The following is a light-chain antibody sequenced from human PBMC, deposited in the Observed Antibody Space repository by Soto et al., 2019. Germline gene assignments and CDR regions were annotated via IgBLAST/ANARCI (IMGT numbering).Light chain of an antibody. CDR1: SSAVGGYNY. J-gene: IGLJ2*01. V-gene: IGLV2-14*01. CDR3: SSYTSSSPLV. CDR2: DVS. Sequence: QSALTQPASVSGSPGQSITISCTGTSSAVGGYNYVSCYQQHPGKAPKLMIYDVSNRPSGVSNRFSGSKSGNTASLTISGLQAEDEADYYCSSYTSSSPLVFGGGTKLTVL.